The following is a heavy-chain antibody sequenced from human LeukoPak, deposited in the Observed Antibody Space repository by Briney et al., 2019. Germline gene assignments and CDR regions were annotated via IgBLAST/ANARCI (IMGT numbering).Heavy chain of an antibody. CDR3: AREPITMVRGVTNYYYYMDV. Sequence: SVKVSCKASGGTFSSYAISWVRQAPGQGLEWMGRITPIFGTANYAQKFQGRVTITTDESTSTAYMELSSLRSEDTAVYYCAREPITMVRGVTNYYYYMDVWGKGTTVTVSS. CDR1: GGTFSSYA. V-gene: IGHV1-69*05. J-gene: IGHJ6*03. CDR2: ITPIFGTA. D-gene: IGHD3-10*01.